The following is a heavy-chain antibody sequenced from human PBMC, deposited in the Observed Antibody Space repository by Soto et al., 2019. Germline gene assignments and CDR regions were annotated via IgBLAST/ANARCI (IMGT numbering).Heavy chain of an antibody. CDR2: IKGRNEGGTT. CDR1: DLPFTNAW. V-gene: IGHV3-15*07. D-gene: IGHD2-21*01. Sequence: GGSLRLSCTASDLPFTNAWRDWVRQAPGKGLEWVGRIKGRNEGGTTAYGETVKGRFTISRDDSKDMLFLQMNSLKIEDTGIYYCTAVGYSTSWSRFDHWGQGALVTVSS. CDR3: TAVGYSTSWSRFDH. J-gene: IGHJ4*02.